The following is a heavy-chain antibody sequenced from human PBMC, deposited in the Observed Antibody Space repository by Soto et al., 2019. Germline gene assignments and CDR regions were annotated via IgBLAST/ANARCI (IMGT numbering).Heavy chain of an antibody. V-gene: IGHV3-30-3*01. CDR3: ATDYDFWSGYPQPFDY. J-gene: IGHJ4*02. CDR2: ISYDGSNK. Sequence: GGSLRLSCAASAFTFSSYAMHWVRQAPGKGLGWVAVISYDGSNKYYADSVKGRFTICRDNSKNTLYLQMNSLRAEDTAFYYCATDYDFWSGYPQPFDYWGQGTLVTVSS. D-gene: IGHD3-3*01. CDR1: AFTFSSYA.